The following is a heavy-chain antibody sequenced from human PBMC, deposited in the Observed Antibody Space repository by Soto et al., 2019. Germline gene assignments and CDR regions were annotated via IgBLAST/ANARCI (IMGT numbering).Heavy chain of an antibody. Sequence: QXXLVQSGAEVKKPGSSVKVSCKASGGTFSSYAISWVXXXXXXGXXXMGGIIPIFGTANYAQKFQGRVTITADKSTSTAYMELSSLRSEDTAVYYCAGGYYGSGSRDAFDIWGQGTMVTVSS. CDR1: GGTFSSYA. V-gene: IGHV1-69*06. CDR3: AGGYYGSGSRDAFDI. D-gene: IGHD3-10*01. J-gene: IGHJ3*02. CDR2: IIPIFGTA.